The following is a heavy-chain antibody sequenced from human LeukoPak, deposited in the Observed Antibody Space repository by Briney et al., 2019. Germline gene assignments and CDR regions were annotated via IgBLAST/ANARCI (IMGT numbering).Heavy chain of an antibody. CDR2: IWYDGSNK. D-gene: IGHD3-3*01. Sequence: PGGSLRLSCAASGFTFSSYGMHWVRQAPGKGLEWVAVIWYDGSNKYYADSVKGRFTISRDNSKNTLYLQMNSLRAEDTAVYYCARDGGRDLYYYMDVWGKGTTVTVSS. V-gene: IGHV3-33*01. CDR3: ARDGGRDLYYYMDV. J-gene: IGHJ6*03. CDR1: GFTFSSYG.